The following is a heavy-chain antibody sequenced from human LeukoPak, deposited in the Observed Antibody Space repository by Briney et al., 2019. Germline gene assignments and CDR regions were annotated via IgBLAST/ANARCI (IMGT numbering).Heavy chain of an antibody. V-gene: IGHV3-23*01. Sequence: GGSLRPSCAASGFTFSSYAMSWVRQAPGKGLEWVSAISGSGGSTYYADSVKGRFTISRDNSKNTLYLQMNSLGAEDTAVYYCAPWGSGYDYWGQGTLVTVSS. CDR1: GFTFSSYA. D-gene: IGHD5-12*01. J-gene: IGHJ4*02. CDR3: APWGSGYDY. CDR2: ISGSGGST.